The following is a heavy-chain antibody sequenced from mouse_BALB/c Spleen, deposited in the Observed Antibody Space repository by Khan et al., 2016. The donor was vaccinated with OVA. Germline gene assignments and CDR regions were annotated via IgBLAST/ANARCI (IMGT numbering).Heavy chain of an antibody. D-gene: IGHD3-3*01. CDR2: ILPGSGTT. Sequence: QVQLKESGAELMKPGASVKTSCKASGYTFSNYWIEWIKQRPGHGLEWIGEILPGSGTTNYNEKFKGKATFTADTSSNTAYMQLSSLTSEDSAVYDCARRGQGVDYWGQGTTRTVSS. CDR3: ARRGQGVDY. CDR1: GYTFSNYW. J-gene: IGHJ2*01. V-gene: IGHV1-9*01.